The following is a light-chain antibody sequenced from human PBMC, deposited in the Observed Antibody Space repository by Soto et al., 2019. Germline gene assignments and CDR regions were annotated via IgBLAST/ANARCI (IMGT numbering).Light chain of an antibody. CDR2: GNN. CDR1: SSNIGAGYD. V-gene: IGLV1-40*01. J-gene: IGLJ3*02. CDR3: QSYDNSLTGRV. Sequence: QSVLTQPPSVSGAPGQRVTISCTGSSSNIGAGYDVHWYQQFPGTAPKPLIYGNNNRPSGVPDRFSGSKSGTSASLAITGLQAEDEADYYCQSYDNSLTGRVFGGGTNLTVL.